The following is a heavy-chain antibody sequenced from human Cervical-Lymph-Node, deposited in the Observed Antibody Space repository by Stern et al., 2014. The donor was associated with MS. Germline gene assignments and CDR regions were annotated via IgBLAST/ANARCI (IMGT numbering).Heavy chain of an antibody. V-gene: IGHV3-9*01. Sequence: MQLVQSGGGLVQPGRSLRLSCAASGFTFDDYAMHWVRQAPGKGLEWVSGISWNSGSIGYADSVKGRFTISRDNAKNSLYLQMNSLRAEDTALYYCAKDPYDSSGPHWFDPWGQGTLVTVSS. CDR3: AKDPYDSSGPHWFDP. CDR2: ISWNSGSI. CDR1: GFTFDDYA. J-gene: IGHJ5*02. D-gene: IGHD3-22*01.